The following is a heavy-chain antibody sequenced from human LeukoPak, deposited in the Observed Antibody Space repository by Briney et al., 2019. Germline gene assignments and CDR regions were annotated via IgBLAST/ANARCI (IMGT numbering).Heavy chain of an antibody. V-gene: IGHV3-7*01. Sequence: GGSLRLSCAASGFTFGAYTINWVRQAPGKGLEWVANIKRDGSEKYYVDSVKGRFTISRDNAKNSLYLQMDSLRAEDTAVYYCARSRSAGYWGQGTLVTVSS. CDR3: ARSRSAGY. CDR1: GFTFGAYT. J-gene: IGHJ4*02. CDR2: IKRDGSEK.